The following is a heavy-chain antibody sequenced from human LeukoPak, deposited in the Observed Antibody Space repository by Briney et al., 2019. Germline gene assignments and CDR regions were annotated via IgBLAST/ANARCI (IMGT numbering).Heavy chain of an antibody. CDR2: IYDNGNT. CDR3: VSHSNTLTGYSFDY. Sequence: GGSLRLSCAASGFTVSSNYMTWVRQAPGKGLEWVSIIYDNGNTYYADSVKGRFTVTRDNPRNTVSLEMNSLRVDDTAVYYCVSHSNTLTGYSFDYWGQGTLVTVSS. J-gene: IGHJ4*02. V-gene: IGHV3-53*01. D-gene: IGHD3-9*01. CDR1: GFTVSSNY.